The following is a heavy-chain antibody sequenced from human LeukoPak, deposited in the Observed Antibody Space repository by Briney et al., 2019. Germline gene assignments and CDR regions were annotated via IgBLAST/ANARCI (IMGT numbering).Heavy chain of an antibody. V-gene: IGHV4-34*01. CDR2: MKQSGTP. CDR3: ARLGYDQLRSLFDY. D-gene: IGHD2-2*01. CDR1: GGSFSAFH. Sequence: SETLSLTCAVYGGSFSAFHWNWIRQSPAKGLEWLGEMKQSGTPRYNPSLQSRVTISVDKSKNQFSLKLSSVTAADTAVYYCARLGYDQLRSLFDYWGQGTLVTVSS. J-gene: IGHJ4*02.